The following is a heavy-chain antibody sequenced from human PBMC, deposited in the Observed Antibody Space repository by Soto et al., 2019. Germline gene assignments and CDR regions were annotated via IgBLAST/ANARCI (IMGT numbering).Heavy chain of an antibody. Sequence: GGSLRLSCAASGFAFSSYAMSWVRQAPGKGLEWVSGISGSGGSTYYADSVKGRFTISRDNSKNTLYLQMNSLRAEDTAVYYCAKDYRYYYYYGMDVWGQGTTVTVSS. V-gene: IGHV3-23*01. CDR1: GFAFSSYA. CDR3: AKDYRYYYYYGMDV. CDR2: ISGSGGST. J-gene: IGHJ6*02. D-gene: IGHD1-26*01.